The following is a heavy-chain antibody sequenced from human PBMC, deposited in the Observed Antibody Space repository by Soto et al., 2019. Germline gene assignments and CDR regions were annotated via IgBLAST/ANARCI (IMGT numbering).Heavy chain of an antibody. V-gene: IGHV3-11*01. J-gene: IGHJ6*02. CDR2: IDNSGTTM. Sequence: PGGSLRLSCAASVFAFSDYYMAWIRQAPGKGLEWVSYIDNSGTTMNYADSVKGRFTISRDNAKNSLYLQMNSLRAEDTALYYCAKGRSYYYYYGVDVWGQGTTVTVSS. CDR1: VFAFSDYY. CDR3: AKGRSYYYYYGVDV.